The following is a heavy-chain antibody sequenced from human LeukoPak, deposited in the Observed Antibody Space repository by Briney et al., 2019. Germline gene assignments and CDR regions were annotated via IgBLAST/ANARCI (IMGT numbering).Heavy chain of an antibody. Sequence: GASVKVSCKASGYTFTSYYMHWVRQAPGQGLEWMGIINPSGGSTSYAQKFQGRVTMTRDTSTSTVYMELSSLRSKDTAVYYCARALYGDHFDYWRQGTLVTVSS. CDR2: INPSGGST. CDR3: ARALYGDHFDY. D-gene: IGHD4-17*01. J-gene: IGHJ4*02. V-gene: IGHV1-46*03. CDR1: GYTFTSYY.